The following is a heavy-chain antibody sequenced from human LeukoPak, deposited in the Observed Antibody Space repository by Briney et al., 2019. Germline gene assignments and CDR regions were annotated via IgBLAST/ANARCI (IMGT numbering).Heavy chain of an antibody. CDR3: AKDLSGRYSIDAFDI. CDR1: GFTFSNYA. J-gene: IGHJ3*02. V-gene: IGHV3-23*01. D-gene: IGHD3-10*01. CDR2: ISGSGGGT. Sequence: GGSLRLSCAASGFTFSNYAMSWVRQAPGKGLERVSCISGSGGGTYYADSVEGRFTISRDNSKNTLYLQINSLRAEDTAVYYCAKDLSGRYSIDAFDIWGQGTMVTVSS.